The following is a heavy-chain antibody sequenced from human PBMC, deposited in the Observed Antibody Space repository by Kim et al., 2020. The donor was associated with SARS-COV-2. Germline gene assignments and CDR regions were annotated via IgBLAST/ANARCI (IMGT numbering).Heavy chain of an antibody. CDR2: KGNT. Sequence: KGNTNYAQRPQGRVTMTTATSTSTAYMELRSLRSDDTAIYYCARDGYFDLWGRGTLVTVSS. V-gene: IGHV1-18*01. CDR3: ARDGYFDL. J-gene: IGHJ2*01.